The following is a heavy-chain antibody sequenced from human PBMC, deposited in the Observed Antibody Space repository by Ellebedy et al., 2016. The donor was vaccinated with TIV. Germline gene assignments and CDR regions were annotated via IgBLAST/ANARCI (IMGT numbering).Heavy chain of an antibody. J-gene: IGHJ4*02. V-gene: IGHV5-51*01. Sequence: GESLKISXQGFGYSFRNYWVGWVRQMPGKGLEWMGSIHPGDSDTIYATSFQGQVTISVDRSINTAYLQWSSLKASDTAMYYCARHSTSPGYFDYWGQGTLVTVSS. CDR3: ARHSTSPGYFDY. D-gene: IGHD6-6*01. CDR2: IHPGDSDT. CDR1: GYSFRNYW.